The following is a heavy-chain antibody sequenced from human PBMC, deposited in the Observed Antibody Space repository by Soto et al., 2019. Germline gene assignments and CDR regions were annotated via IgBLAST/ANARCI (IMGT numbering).Heavy chain of an antibody. CDR2: MNPNSGNT. V-gene: IGHV1-8*01. D-gene: IGHD6-6*01. Sequence: ASVKVSCKASGYTFTIYYINWVRQATGQGLEWMGWMNPNSGNTGYAQKFQGRVTMTRNTSISTAYMELSSLRSEDTAVYYCARVPRKGARLGWVYDHWGQGTLVTVAS. CDR3: ARVPRKGARLGWVYDH. CDR1: GYTFTIYY. J-gene: IGHJ4*02.